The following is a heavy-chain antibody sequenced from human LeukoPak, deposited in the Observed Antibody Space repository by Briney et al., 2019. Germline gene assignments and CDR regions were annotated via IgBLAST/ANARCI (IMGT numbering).Heavy chain of an antibody. D-gene: IGHD1-26*01. Sequence: GGSLRLSCAASGFTFSSYSMNWVRQAPGKGLEWVSSISSSSSYIYYADSVKGRFTISRDNAKNSLYLQMNSLRAEDTAVYYCARDRSGGYLGLKKLAYFDYWGQGTLVTVSS. CDR3: ARDRSGGYLGLKKLAYFDY. V-gene: IGHV3-21*01. CDR1: GFTFSSYS. J-gene: IGHJ4*02. CDR2: ISSSSSYI.